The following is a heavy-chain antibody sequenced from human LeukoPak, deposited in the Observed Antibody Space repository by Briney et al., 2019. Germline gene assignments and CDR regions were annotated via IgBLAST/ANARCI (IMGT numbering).Heavy chain of an antibody. D-gene: IGHD3-10*01. CDR1: GYTFTSYG. CDR2: ISAYNGNT. Sequence: GASVKVFCKASGYTFTSYGISWVRQAPGQGLEWMGWISAYNGNTNYAQKLQGRVTMTTDTSTSTAYMELRSLRSDDTAVYYCARAGITMVRGVIKYSWFDPWGQGTLVTVSS. V-gene: IGHV1-18*01. CDR3: ARAGITMVRGVIKYSWFDP. J-gene: IGHJ5*02.